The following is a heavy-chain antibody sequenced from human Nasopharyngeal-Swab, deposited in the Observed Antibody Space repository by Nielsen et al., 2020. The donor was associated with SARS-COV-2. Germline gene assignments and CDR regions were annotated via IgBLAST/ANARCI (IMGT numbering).Heavy chain of an antibody. Sequence: SLKISCAASGFTFDDYAMHWVRQAPGKGLEWVSGISWNSGSIGYADSAKGRFTISRDNAKNSLYLQMNSLRAEDTALYYCAGVLSATYWGQGTLVTVSS. V-gene: IGHV3-9*01. D-gene: IGHD2-8*01. CDR1: GFTFDDYA. CDR3: AGVLSATY. CDR2: ISWNSGSI. J-gene: IGHJ4*02.